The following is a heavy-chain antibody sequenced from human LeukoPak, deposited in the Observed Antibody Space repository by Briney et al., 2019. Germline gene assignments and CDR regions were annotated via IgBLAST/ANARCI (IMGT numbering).Heavy chain of an antibody. J-gene: IGHJ4*02. CDR3: ARAVYFGFDY. CDR1: GFTFSDHY. D-gene: IGHD2-8*01. CDR2: ISSSSSTI. Sequence: PGGSLRLSCAASGFTFSDHYMNWVRQAPGKGLEWVSYISSSSSTIYYADSVKGRFTISRDNAKNSLYLQMNSLRAEDTAVYYCARAVYFGFDYWGQGTLVTVSS. V-gene: IGHV3-48*01.